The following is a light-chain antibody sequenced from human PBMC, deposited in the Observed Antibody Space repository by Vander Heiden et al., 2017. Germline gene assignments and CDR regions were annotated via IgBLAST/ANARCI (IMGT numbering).Light chain of an antibody. Sequence: EIVLTQSPDTLSLSQGERATLSCRASQNVNSNFLAWYQQKPGQAPRLLMSGTSTRATGVPDRFSGGGSGTDFTLTVNRLESEDCAVYFCQQYGTSPVTFGQGTRLELK. J-gene: IGKJ5*01. CDR1: QNVNSNF. V-gene: IGKV3-20*01. CDR2: GTS. CDR3: QQYGTSPVT.